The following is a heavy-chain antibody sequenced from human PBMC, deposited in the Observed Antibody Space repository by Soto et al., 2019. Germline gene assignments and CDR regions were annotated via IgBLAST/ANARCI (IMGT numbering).Heavy chain of an antibody. CDR1: GFTFSSYG. CDR3: ARDFYAGTVTTHLDPLKKSYYYYGMDV. Sequence: GGSLRLSCAASGFTFSSYGMHWVRQAPGKGLEWVAVIWYDGSNKYYADSVKGRFTISGDNSKNTLYLQMNSLRAEDTAVYYCARDFYAGTVTTHLDPLKKSYYYYGMDVWGQGTTVTVSS. D-gene: IGHD4-17*01. CDR2: IWYDGSNK. V-gene: IGHV3-33*01. J-gene: IGHJ6*02.